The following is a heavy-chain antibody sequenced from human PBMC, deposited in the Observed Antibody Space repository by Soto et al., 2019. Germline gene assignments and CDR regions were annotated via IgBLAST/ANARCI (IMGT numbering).Heavy chain of an antibody. D-gene: IGHD1-26*01. CDR3: AKKSRGNYPFDY. Sequence: GGSLRLSGAASAFTFSNYAMAWVRQAPGKGLEWVSSIAGSGGDISYADSVKGRFTISRDNSKNTLYLQMDSLRAEDTAIYYCAKKSRGNYPFDYWGQGTLVTVSS. V-gene: IGHV3-23*01. CDR1: AFTFSNYA. J-gene: IGHJ4*02. CDR2: IAGSGGDI.